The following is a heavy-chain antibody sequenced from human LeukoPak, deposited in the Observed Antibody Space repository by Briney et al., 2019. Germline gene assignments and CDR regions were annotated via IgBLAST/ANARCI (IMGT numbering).Heavy chain of an antibody. J-gene: IGHJ4*02. Sequence: SETLSLTCTVSGGSISSISYYWGWIRQPPGKGLDWIGSIYSSGRTYYNASLKSRVTISVDTSKNQFSLKLNSVTAADTAVYYCARSGIADAAPDYWAQGTLVTVSS. V-gene: IGHV4-39*07. CDR2: IYSSGRT. CDR1: GGSISSISYY. CDR3: ARSGIADAAPDY. D-gene: IGHD6-13*01.